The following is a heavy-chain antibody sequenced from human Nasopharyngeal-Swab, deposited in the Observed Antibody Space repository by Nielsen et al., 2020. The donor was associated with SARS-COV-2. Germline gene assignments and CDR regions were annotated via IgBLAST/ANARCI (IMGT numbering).Heavy chain of an antibody. CDR3: ARGRTTGSGGYYYGMDV. CDR2: ISAYNGNT. J-gene: IGHJ6*02. D-gene: IGHD1-1*01. V-gene: IGHV1-18*01. Sequence: WIRQPPGKGLEWMGWISAYNGNTNYAQKLQGRVTMTTDTSTSTAYMELRSLRSDDTAVYYCARGRTTGSGGYYYGMDVWGQGTTVTVSS.